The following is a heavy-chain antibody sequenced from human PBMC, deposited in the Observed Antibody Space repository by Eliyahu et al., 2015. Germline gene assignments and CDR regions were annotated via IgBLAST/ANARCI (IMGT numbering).Heavy chain of an antibody. Sequence: QVQLQESGPGLVKPSETLSLTCTVSGGXISSYYWSWIRQPPGKGLEWIGYIYYSGSTNYNPSLKSRVTISVDTSKNQFSLKLSSVTAADTAVYYCARGMTTVTTRWFDPWGQGTLVTVSS. J-gene: IGHJ5*02. D-gene: IGHD4-17*01. CDR2: IYYSGST. V-gene: IGHV4-59*01. CDR3: ARGMTTVTTRWFDP. CDR1: GGXISSYY.